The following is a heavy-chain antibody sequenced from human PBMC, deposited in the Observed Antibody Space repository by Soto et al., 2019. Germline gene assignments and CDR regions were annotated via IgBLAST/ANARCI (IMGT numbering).Heavy chain of an antibody. V-gene: IGHV3-30*03. CDR1: GFSFSSYG. CDR3: VAGPYFFDS. Sequence: QVQLVESGGGVVQPGRSLRLSCAASGFSFSSYGMQWVRQAPGKGLEWVAVISYDGSNKYYADSVKDRFTISRDNSKKTLYLQMNSLRADDTAVYYCVAGPYFFDSCGQGTLVTVSS. D-gene: IGHD6-19*01. CDR2: ISYDGSNK. J-gene: IGHJ4*02.